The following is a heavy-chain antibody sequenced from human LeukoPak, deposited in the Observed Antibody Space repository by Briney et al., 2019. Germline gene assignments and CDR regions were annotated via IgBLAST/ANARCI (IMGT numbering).Heavy chain of an antibody. J-gene: IGHJ4*02. CDR1: GYTFTGYY. Sequence: GASLKVSCKASGYTFTGYYMHWVRQAPGPGLEWMGWINPNSGGTNYAQTFQGRVTMTRDTSISTAYMELSRLRSDDTAVYYCARHNYYDSSGYEYWGQGTLVTVSS. CDR3: ARHNYYDSSGYEY. D-gene: IGHD3-22*01. V-gene: IGHV1-2*02. CDR2: INPNSGGT.